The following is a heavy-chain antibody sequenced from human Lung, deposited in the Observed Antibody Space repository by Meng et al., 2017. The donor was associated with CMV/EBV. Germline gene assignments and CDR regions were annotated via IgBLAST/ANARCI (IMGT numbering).Heavy chain of an antibody. Sequence: XVSCKGSGYSFTSYWIGWVRQRPGKGLEWMGIIYPGDSDTRYSPSFQGQVTISADKSISTAYLQWSSLKASDTAMYYCARHRGVYYDFWSGYPDYFDYWGQGTLVTVSS. CDR1: GYSFTSYW. D-gene: IGHD3-3*01. CDR3: ARHRGVYYDFWSGYPDYFDY. J-gene: IGHJ4*02. V-gene: IGHV5-51*01. CDR2: IYPGDSDT.